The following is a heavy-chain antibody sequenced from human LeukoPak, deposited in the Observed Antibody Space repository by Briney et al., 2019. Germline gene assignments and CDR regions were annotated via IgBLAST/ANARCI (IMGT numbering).Heavy chain of an antibody. V-gene: IGHV3-21*01. CDR3: AREGRDGYNPGFDY. CDR2: ISSSSSYI. J-gene: IGHJ4*02. CDR1: GFTFSNAW. D-gene: IGHD5-24*01. Sequence: GGSLRLSCAASGFTFSNAWMSWVRQAPGKGLEWVSSISSSSSYIYYADSVKGRFTISRDNAKNSLYLQMNSLRAEDTAVYYCAREGRDGYNPGFDYWGQGTLVTVSS.